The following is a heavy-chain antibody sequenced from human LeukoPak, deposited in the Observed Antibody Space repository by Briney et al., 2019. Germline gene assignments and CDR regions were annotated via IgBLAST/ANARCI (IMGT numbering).Heavy chain of an antibody. D-gene: IGHD5-12*01. V-gene: IGHV3-9*01. Sequence: GGSLRLSCAASGFTFDDYAMHWVRQAPGKGLERVSGISWNSGSIGYADSVKGRFTISRDNAENSLYLQMNSLRAEDTALYYCAKSGHSGYDLTYNWFDPWGQGTLVTVSS. J-gene: IGHJ5*02. CDR3: AKSGHSGYDLTYNWFDP. CDR2: ISWNSGSI. CDR1: GFTFDDYA.